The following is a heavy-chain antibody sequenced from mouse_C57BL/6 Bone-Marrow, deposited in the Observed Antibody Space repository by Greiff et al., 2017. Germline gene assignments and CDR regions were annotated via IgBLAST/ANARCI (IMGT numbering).Heavy chain of an antibody. V-gene: IGHV1-63*01. CDR2: IYPGGGYT. J-gene: IGHJ1*03. CDR3: ARLGITGYFDV. D-gene: IGHD2-4*01. Sequence: VHLVESGAELVRPGTSVKMSCKASGYTFTNYWIGWAKQRPGHGLEWIGDIYPGGGYTNYNEKFKGKVTLTADKSSSPPYMQISSLTAEDSAIYYSARLGITGYFDVWGTGTTVTVSS. CDR1: GYTFTNYW.